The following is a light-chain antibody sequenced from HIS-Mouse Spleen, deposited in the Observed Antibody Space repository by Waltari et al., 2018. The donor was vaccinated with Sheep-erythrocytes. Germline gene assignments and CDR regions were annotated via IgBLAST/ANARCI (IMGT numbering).Light chain of an antibody. CDR2: DVS. J-gene: IGLJ2*01. V-gene: IGLV2-14*03. CDR3: SSYTSSSTHVV. CDR1: SSDVGGYNY. Sequence: QSALTQPASVSGSPGQSITISCTGTSSDVGGYNYVSWYPQHPGKAPNLMIYDVSNRPSGVSNRLSGSKSGNSASLTISGLQAEDGADYYCSSYTSSSTHVVFGGGTKLTVL.